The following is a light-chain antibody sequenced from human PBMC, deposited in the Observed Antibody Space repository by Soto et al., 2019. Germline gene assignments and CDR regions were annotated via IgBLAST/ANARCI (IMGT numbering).Light chain of an antibody. CDR2: GNS. CDR1: SSNIGAGYD. Sequence: QSVLTQPPSVSGAPGQRVTISCSWSSSNIGAGYDVYWYQQFPGRATKLLIYGNSKRPSGVPGRFSGYKSGTSASLAITGLQAEDEAHYYCQSYDTSLGSSVFATGTKLPVL. J-gene: IGLJ1*01. CDR3: QSYDTSLGSSV. V-gene: IGLV1-40*01.